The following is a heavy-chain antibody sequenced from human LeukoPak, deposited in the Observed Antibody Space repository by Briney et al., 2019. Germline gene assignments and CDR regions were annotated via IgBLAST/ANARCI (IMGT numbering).Heavy chain of an antibody. CDR3: ARKSSAVAGPFDY. V-gene: IGHV3-33*01. CDR1: GFTISSYG. Sequence: GGSLRLSCAASGFTISSYGIHWVRQAPGKGLEWVAVIRYDGSIKYYADSVKGRFTISRDNAKNSLYLQMNSLRAEDTAVYYCARKSSAVAGPFDYWGQGTLVTVSS. CDR2: IRYDGSIK. D-gene: IGHD6-19*01. J-gene: IGHJ4*02.